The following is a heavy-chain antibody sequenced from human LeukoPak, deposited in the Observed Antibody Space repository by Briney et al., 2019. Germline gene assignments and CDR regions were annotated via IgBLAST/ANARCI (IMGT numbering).Heavy chain of an antibody. Sequence: PGGSLRLSCVASGFTFNKYWMIWVRQAPGKGLESVAKVNRDGNEKHYVDSVEGRFAISRDNAKNSLYLQMNSLRNEDTAVYYCVRDDGNRTGSTYYDAFDIWGQGTLVTVSS. CDR3: VRDDGNRTGSTYYDAFDI. J-gene: IGHJ3*02. CDR1: GFTFNKYW. CDR2: VNRDGNEK. D-gene: IGHD2/OR15-2a*01. V-gene: IGHV3-7*03.